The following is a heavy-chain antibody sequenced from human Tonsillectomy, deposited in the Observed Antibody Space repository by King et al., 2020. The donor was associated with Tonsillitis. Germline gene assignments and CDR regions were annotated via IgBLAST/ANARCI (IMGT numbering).Heavy chain of an antibody. D-gene: IGHD3-22*01. J-gene: IGHJ4*02. Sequence: VQLVESGGGLVKPGGSLRLSCAASGFTFSNAWMSWVRQAPGTGLEWVGRIKSKIDGGTTDYAAPVKGRFTISSDDSKNTLYLQMNSLKTEDTAVYYCTTARYYDSSGLDYWGQGTLVTVSS. CDR1: GFTFSNAW. CDR2: IKSKIDGGTT. V-gene: IGHV3-15*01. CDR3: TTARYYDSSGLDY.